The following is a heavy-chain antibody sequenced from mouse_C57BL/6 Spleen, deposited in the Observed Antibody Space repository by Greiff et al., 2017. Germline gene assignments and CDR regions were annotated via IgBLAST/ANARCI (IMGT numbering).Heavy chain of an antibody. J-gene: IGHJ2*01. D-gene: IGHD4-1*01. V-gene: IGHV5-4*03. CDR1: GFTFSSYA. CDR2: ISAGGSYT. CDR3: ARGGLGRGYFDY. Sequence: EVNVVESGGGLVKPGGSLKLSCAASGFTFSSYAMSWVRQTPEKRLEWVATISAGGSYTYYPDNVKGRFTISRDNAKNNLYLQMSHRKSEDTAMYYCARGGLGRGYFDYWGQGTTLTVSS.